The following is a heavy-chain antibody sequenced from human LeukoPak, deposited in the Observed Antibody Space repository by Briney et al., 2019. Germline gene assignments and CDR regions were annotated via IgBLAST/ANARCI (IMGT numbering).Heavy chain of an antibody. V-gene: IGHV1-2*02. CDR3: ARDLRRGSSTSRDY. CDR1: GYTFTGYY. Sequence: ASVKVSCKASGYTFTGYYMHWVRQAPGQGLEWMGWINPNSGGTNYAQKFQGRVTMTRDTSISTAYMELSRLRSDDTAVYYCARDLRRGSSTSRDYWGQGTLVTVSS. CDR2: INPNSGGT. D-gene: IGHD2-2*01. J-gene: IGHJ4*02.